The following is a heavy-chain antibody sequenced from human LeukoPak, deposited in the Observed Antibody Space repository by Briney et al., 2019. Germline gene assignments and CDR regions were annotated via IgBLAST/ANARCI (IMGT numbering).Heavy chain of an antibody. V-gene: IGHV3-7*01. Sequence: GSLRLSCVVSGLTFSNYWMIWVRQAPGKGLESVAIVNEDGSAKYYLDSVNGRFTISRDNARNSLYLEMNSLRAEDTAVYYCARDYWRSIDHWGQGTLVTVSS. CDR2: VNEDGSAK. CDR1: GLTFSNYW. D-gene: IGHD1-1*01. J-gene: IGHJ4*02. CDR3: ARDYWRSIDH.